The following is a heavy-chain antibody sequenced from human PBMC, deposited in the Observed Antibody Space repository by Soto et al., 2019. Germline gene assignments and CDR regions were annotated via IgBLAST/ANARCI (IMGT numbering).Heavy chain of an antibody. Sequence: SETLSLTCTVLGGSISSSSYYWGWIRQPPGKGLEWIGSIYYSGSTYYNPSLKSRVTISADTSQNQFSLDLTSVTATDTAVYFCARHPGYCSGGSCNGQYTLDVWGQGTTVTVSS. V-gene: IGHV4-39*01. CDR3: ARHPGYCSGGSCNGQYTLDV. CDR1: GGSISSSSYY. CDR2: IYYSGST. J-gene: IGHJ6*02. D-gene: IGHD2-15*01.